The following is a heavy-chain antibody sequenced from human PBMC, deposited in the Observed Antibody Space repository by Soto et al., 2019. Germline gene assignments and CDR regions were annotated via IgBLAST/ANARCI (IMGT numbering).Heavy chain of an antibody. CDR1: GSSISSYY. V-gene: IGHV4-59*01. CDR2: IYNSGST. J-gene: IGHJ6*02. Sequence: SETLSLTCAFSGSSISSYYWNWIRQTPGKGLEWIGYIYNSGSTKFNPSLKSRVTISVDTSKNQFSLKLTSVAAADTAVYHCARGMSYMDVWGQGTTVTVSS. D-gene: IGHD3-10*01. CDR3: ARGMSYMDV.